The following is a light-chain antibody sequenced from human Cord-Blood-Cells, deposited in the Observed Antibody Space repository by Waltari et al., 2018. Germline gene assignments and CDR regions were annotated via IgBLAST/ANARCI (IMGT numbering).Light chain of an antibody. J-gene: IGKJ1*01. V-gene: IGKV1-39*01. CDR2: AAS. Sequence: DIQMTQSPSSLSASVGDRVTITYRASQSISSYLNWYHQKPGKAPKLLIYAASSLQSGVPSRFSDSGSATDGNLTISRLEPEDLAMYYCKQIYSTRWTFGPGNKVEIK. CDR3: KQIYSTRWT. CDR1: QSISSY.